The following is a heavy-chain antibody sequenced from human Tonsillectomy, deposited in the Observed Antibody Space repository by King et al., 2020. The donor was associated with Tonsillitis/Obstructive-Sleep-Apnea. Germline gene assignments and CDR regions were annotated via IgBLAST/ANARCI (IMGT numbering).Heavy chain of an antibody. V-gene: IGHV3-21*01. CDR3: ARGSSGWYTLSN. J-gene: IGHJ4*02. CDR1: GFTFSSYS. CDR2: ISSGSSYI. Sequence: VQLVESGGGLVKPGGSLRLSCAASGFTFSSYSMNWVCQAPGKGLEWVSFISSGSSYIYYADSVKGRFTISRDNAKNSLYLQMNSLRAEDTAVYYCARGSSGWYTLSNWGQGTLVTVSS. D-gene: IGHD6-19*01.